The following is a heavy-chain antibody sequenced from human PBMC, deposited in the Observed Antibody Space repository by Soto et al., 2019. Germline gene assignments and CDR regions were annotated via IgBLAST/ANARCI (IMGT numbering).Heavy chain of an antibody. CDR3: ARRVTDTALVFHYGMDV. Sequence: GESLGISCKGSGYSFTSYWISWVRQMPGKGLEWMGRIDPSDSYTNYSPSFQGHVTISADKSISTAYLQWSSLKASDTAMYYCARRVTDTALVFHYGMDVWGQGTTVTVSS. V-gene: IGHV5-10-1*01. J-gene: IGHJ6*02. CDR2: IDPSDSYT. D-gene: IGHD5-18*01. CDR1: GYSFTSYW.